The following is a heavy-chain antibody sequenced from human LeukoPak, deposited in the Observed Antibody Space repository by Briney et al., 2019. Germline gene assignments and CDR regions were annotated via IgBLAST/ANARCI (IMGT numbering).Heavy chain of an antibody. D-gene: IGHD6-19*01. CDR3: ARVGSSGWYEAVY. J-gene: IGHJ4*02. CDR1: GDSISGSTHY. V-gene: IGHV4-39*07. CDR2: IYYSGST. Sequence: SETLSLTCTVSGDSISGSTHYWGWIRQPPGKGLEWIGSIYYSGSTYYNPSLKSRVTISVDTSKNQFSLKLSSVTAADTAVYYCARVGSSGWYEAVYWGQGTLVTVSS.